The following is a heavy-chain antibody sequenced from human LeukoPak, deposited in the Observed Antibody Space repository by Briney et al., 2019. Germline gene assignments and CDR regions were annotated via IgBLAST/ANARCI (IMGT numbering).Heavy chain of an antibody. CDR2: IYTSGST. Sequence: SQTLSLTCTVSGGSISSGSYYWSWIRQPAGKGLEWIGRIYTSGSTNYNPSLKSRVTISVDTSKNQFSLKLSSVTAADTAVYYCARLGATTGFDYWGQGTLVTVSS. V-gene: IGHV4-61*02. D-gene: IGHD1-26*01. J-gene: IGHJ4*02. CDR1: GGSISSGSYY. CDR3: ARLGATTGFDY.